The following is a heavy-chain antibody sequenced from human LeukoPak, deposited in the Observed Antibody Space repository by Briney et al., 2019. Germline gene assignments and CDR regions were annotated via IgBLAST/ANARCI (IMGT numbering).Heavy chain of an antibody. Sequence: GGSLRLSCAASGFAFTDYGMSWIRQAPGKGLEWVSGINWNGVRTEYADSVKGRVTISRDNANNSLFLEMNSLGAEDTGLYYCARGSSHYYYFFGMDVWGQGTTVTVSS. V-gene: IGHV3-20*04. CDR3: ARGSSHYYYFFGMDV. CDR2: INWNGVRT. D-gene: IGHD3/OR15-3a*01. CDR1: GFAFTDYG. J-gene: IGHJ6*02.